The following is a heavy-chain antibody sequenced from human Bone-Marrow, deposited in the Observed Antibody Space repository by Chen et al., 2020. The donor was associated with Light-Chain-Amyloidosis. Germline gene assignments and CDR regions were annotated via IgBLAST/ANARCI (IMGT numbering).Heavy chain of an antibody. D-gene: IGHD2-21*01. CDR3: ASDGGLVVVEAAV. J-gene: IGHJ4*02. V-gene: IGHV3-15*01. CDR2: IKSESDGGTT. CDR1: GFSFPNAW. Sequence: VRLVESGGGVVKPGGSLRLSCEASGFSFPNAWVTWVRQAPGKGLEWLGRIKSESDGGTTAFAASVQGRFGISRDQTRNTVYLQMSSLKSDDTAIYYCASDGGLVVVEAAVWGQGTQVTVSS.